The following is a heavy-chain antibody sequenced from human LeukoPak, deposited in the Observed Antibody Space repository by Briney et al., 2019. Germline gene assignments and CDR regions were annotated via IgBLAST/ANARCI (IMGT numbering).Heavy chain of an antibody. CDR1: GGSISNYY. CDR2: INHSGST. D-gene: IGHD3-22*01. CDR3: ARVTGYMIEDYFDY. V-gene: IGHV4-34*01. Sequence: PSETLSLTCTVSGGSISNYYWSWIRQPPGKGLEWIGEINHSGSTNYNPSLKSRVTISVETSKNQFSLKLSSVTAADTAVYYCARVTGYMIEDYFDYWGQGTLVTVSS. J-gene: IGHJ4*02.